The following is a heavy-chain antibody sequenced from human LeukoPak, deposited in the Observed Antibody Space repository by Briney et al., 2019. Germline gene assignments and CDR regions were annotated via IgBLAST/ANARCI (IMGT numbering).Heavy chain of an antibody. J-gene: IGHJ4*02. CDR1: GGSISSYY. CDR2: IYYSGST. CDR3: AREGQQLVPPLDY. D-gene: IGHD6-6*01. Sequence: SETLSLTCTVSGGSISSYYWSWIRRPPGKGLEWIGYIYYSGSTNYNPSLESRVTISVDTSKNQFSLKLTSLTAADTAVYYCAREGQQLVPPLDYWGQGTLVTVSS. V-gene: IGHV4-59*12.